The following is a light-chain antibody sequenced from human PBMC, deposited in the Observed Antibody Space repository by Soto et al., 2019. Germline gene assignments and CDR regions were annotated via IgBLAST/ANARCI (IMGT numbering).Light chain of an antibody. V-gene: IGKV1-39*01. CDR1: QSSSNY. J-gene: IGKJ5*01. Sequence: IQLSPSPCSLPSSVGSRVAITCRESQSSSNYLKWQQQTPQTARKLLNGASTRLKGVAPTRCSGRGSRTDFPLIISSVQQEYVVTYYYQRSYSTPITFGQGTRLEIK. CDR3: QRSYSTPIT. CDR2: AST.